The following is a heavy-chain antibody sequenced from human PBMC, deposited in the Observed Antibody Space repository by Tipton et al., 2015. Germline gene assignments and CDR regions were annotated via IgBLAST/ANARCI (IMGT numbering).Heavy chain of an antibody. CDR3: ARDLEHGMDV. CDR2: ISYSGST. V-gene: IGHV4-61*01. D-gene: IGHD5-24*01. Sequence: TLSLTCTVSGGSVNSANYYWSWIRQPPGKGLKWIGYISYSGSTHYNPSLKSRVAISVATSKNQFSLTLKSVTAADTAGYYCARDLEHGMDVWGQGTTVTVSS. CDR1: GGSVNSANYY. J-gene: IGHJ6*02.